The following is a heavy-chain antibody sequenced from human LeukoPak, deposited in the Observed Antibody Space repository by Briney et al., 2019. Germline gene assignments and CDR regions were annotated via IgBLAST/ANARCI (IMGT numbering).Heavy chain of an antibody. J-gene: IGHJ4*02. V-gene: IGHV1-2*02. CDR3: ARDLFSYCSGGSCYSRRFDY. CDR2: INPNSGGT. D-gene: IGHD2-15*01. CDR1: GYTFTGYY. Sequence: ASVKVSCKASGYTFTGYYMHWVRQAPGQGLEWMGWINPNSGGTNYAQKFQGRVTMTRDTSISTAYMELSRLRSDDTAVYYCARDLFSYCSGGSCYSRRFDYWGQGTLVTVSS.